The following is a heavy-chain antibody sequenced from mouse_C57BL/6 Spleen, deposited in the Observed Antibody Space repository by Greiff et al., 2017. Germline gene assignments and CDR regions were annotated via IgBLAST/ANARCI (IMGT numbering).Heavy chain of an antibody. CDR2: ICPGDGDT. CDR1: GYAFSSSW. CDR3: ARSWYYVISYPPDY. Sequence: QVQLQQSGPELVKPGASVKISCKASGYAFSSSWMNWVKQRPGKGLEWIGRICPGDGDTNYNGKFKGKATLTAAKTSSTAYMQLSSLKSEDSAVYFCARSWYYVISYPPDYWGQGTTLTVSS. D-gene: IGHD1-1*01. J-gene: IGHJ2*01. V-gene: IGHV1-82*01.